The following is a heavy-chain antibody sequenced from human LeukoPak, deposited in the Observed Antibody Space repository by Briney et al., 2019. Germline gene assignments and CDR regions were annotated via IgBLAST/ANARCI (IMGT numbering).Heavy chain of an antibody. CDR3: AKDYYYYMDV. Sequence: GGSLRLSCAASGFTFSSYGMHWVRQAPGKGLEWVAFIRYDGSKKYYTDSVKGRFTISRDNSKNTLYLQMNSLRAEDTAVYYCAKDYYYYMDVWGKGTMVTISS. V-gene: IGHV3-30*02. CDR2: IRYDGSKK. J-gene: IGHJ6*03. CDR1: GFTFSSYG.